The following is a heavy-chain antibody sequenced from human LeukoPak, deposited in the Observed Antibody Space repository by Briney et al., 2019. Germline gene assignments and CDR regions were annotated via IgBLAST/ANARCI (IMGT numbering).Heavy chain of an antibody. CDR3: AKDYYDSSGYYVRVDP. CDR2: ISGSGGST. J-gene: IGHJ5*02. Sequence: GGSLRLSCAASGFTFSSYAMSWVRQAPGKGLEWVSAISGSGGSTYYADSVKGRFTISRDNSKNTLYLQMNSLRAEDTAVYYCAKDYYDSSGYYVRVDPWGQGTLVTVSS. V-gene: IGHV3-23*01. D-gene: IGHD3-22*01. CDR1: GFTFSSYA.